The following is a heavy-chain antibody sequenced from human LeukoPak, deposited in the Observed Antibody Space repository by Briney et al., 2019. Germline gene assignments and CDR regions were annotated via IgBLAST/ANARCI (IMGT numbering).Heavy chain of an antibody. CDR3: ARDRYGSGTFDY. CDR2: IYYSGST. Sequence: SETLSLTCTVPGGSISSYYWSWIRQPPGKGLEWIGYIYYSGSTNYNPSLKSRVTISVDTSKNQFSLKLSSVTAADTAVYYCARDRYGSGTFDYWGQGTLVTVSS. CDR1: GGSISSYY. J-gene: IGHJ4*02. D-gene: IGHD3-10*01. V-gene: IGHV4-59*01.